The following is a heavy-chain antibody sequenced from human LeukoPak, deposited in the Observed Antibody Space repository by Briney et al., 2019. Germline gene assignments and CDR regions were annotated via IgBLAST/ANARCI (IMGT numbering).Heavy chain of an antibody. CDR2: IYSSGSI. CDR3: ARQFKF. CDR1: GGSLSSYY. J-gene: IGHJ4*02. V-gene: IGHV4-59*08. Sequence: PSETLSLTCTVFGGSLSSYYWVWVRQPPGKGLEWIGLIYSSGSIKYNPSPKSRLTISLDTSKNQISLKLTSVTAADTAIYYCARQFKFWGQGTLVTVSS.